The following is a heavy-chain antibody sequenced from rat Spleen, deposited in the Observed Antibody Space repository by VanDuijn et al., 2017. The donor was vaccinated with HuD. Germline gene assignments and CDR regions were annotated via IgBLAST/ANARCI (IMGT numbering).Heavy chain of an antibody. D-gene: IGHD1-1*01. CDR3: TVWDYSEDFDY. V-gene: IGHV10-5*01. CDR1: GFTFSNTA. CDR2: IRTKAHNDAT. J-gene: IGHJ2*01. Sequence: VQVVESGGGLVQPKESLKISCAASGFTFSNTAMYWVRQAPGKGLEWVARIRTKAHNDATYYADSVTGRFTISRDDSRSMVYLQMDNLKTEDTALYYCTVWDYSEDFDYWGQGVMVTVSS.